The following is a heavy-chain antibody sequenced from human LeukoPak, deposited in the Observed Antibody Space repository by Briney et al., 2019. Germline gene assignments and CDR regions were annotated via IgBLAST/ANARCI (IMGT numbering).Heavy chain of an antibody. CDR3: ARQRYYYGSGSSTLFDY. Sequence: SETLSLTCTVSGGSISSYYWSWIRQPPGKGLEWIGYIYYSGSTNYNPSLKSRVTISVDTSKNQFSLKLSSVTAADTAVYYCARQRYYYGSGSSTLFDYWGRGTLVTVSS. CDR1: GGSISSYY. D-gene: IGHD3-10*01. V-gene: IGHV4-59*08. CDR2: IYYSGST. J-gene: IGHJ4*02.